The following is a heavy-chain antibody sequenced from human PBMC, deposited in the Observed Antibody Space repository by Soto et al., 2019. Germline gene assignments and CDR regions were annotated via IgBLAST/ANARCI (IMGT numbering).Heavy chain of an antibody. Sequence: QVQLVESGGGVVQPGRSLRLSCAASGFTFSSYGMHWVRQAPGKGLEWVAVIWYDGSNKYYADSVKGRFTISRDNSKNTLYLQMNSLRAEDTAVYYCAREGSSGWYAYDYWGQGTMVTVSS. CDR1: GFTFSSYG. J-gene: IGHJ4*02. CDR3: AREGSSGWYAYDY. D-gene: IGHD6-19*01. CDR2: IWYDGSNK. V-gene: IGHV3-33*01.